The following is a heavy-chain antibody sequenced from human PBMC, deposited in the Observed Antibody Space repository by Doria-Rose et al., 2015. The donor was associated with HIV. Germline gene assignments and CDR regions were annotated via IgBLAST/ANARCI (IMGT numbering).Heavy chain of an antibody. D-gene: IGHD3-3*01. J-gene: IGHJ4*02. CDR1: SVSSRGYY. CDR2: TYYTGTS. V-gene: IGHV4-31*02. Sequence: SVSSRGYYWNWIRQVPGKGLESLGYTYYTGTSDYSPSLKSRLNMAVDTSKNQFSLKLSFVTVADTAVYYCARMGSYRERDYWGQGALVSVSA. CDR3: ARMGSYRERDY.